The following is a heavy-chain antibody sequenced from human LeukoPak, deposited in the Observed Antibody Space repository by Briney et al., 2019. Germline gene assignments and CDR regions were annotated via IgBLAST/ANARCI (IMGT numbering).Heavy chain of an antibody. J-gene: IGHJ4*02. CDR1: SGSINCGSSF. CDR3: SKDSHD. Sequence: SQTLSLTCTVSSGSINCGSSFWSWVRQPPGKGLEWIGYIYPSGTTYYEPSLKSRVTISVDTSNNQFSLSLDSVTAAGTAVYCCSKDSHDWGQGTLVIVSS. V-gene: IGHV4-30-4*08. CDR2: IYPSGTT. D-gene: IGHD2-21*01.